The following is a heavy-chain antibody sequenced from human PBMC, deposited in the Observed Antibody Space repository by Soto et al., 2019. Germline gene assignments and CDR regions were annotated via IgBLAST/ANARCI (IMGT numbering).Heavy chain of an antibody. CDR1: GGSISFGGYY. Sequence: KPSETLTVTCTFSGGSISFGGYYWSWIRQHRGRGLEWIGYIYYSGSTYYNPSLKSRVTISVDTSKNQFSLKLSSVTAADTAVYYCARSSHGIGGINGPTNFDYWGQGTLVTVSS. CDR2: IYYSGST. D-gene: IGHD1-7*01. CDR3: ARSSHGIGGINGPTNFDY. V-gene: IGHV4-31*03. J-gene: IGHJ4*02.